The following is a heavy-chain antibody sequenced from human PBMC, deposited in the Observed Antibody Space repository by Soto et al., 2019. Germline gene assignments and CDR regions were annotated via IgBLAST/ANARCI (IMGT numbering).Heavy chain of an antibody. D-gene: IGHD1-26*01. V-gene: IGHV3-30*18. CDR1: GFTFSSYG. CDR2: ISYDGSNK. CDR3: AKDEVGAVYYYYYGMDV. J-gene: IGHJ6*02. Sequence: GGSLRLSCAASGFTFSSYGMHWVRQAPGKGLEWVAVISYDGSNKYYADSVKGRFTISRDNSKNTLYLQMNSLRAEDTAVYYCAKDEVGAVYYYYYGMDVWGQGTTVTVSS.